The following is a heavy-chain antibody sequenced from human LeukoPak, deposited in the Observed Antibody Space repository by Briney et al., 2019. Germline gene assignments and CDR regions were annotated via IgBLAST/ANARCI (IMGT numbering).Heavy chain of an antibody. J-gene: IGHJ4*02. Sequence: SETLSLTCSVSGASISTYYWSWIRQPPGKGLEWIGYIYYSGSTNYNPSLKSRVTMSINTSKNQFSLKLSSVTAADTAVYYCARGGYRSMGGHFDYWGQGTLVTVSS. V-gene: IGHV4-59*12. D-gene: IGHD5-18*01. CDR3: ARGGYRSMGGHFDY. CDR1: GASISTYY. CDR2: IYYSGST.